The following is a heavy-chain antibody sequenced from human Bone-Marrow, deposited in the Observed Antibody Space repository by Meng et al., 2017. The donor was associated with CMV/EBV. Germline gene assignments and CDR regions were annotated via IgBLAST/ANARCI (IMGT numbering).Heavy chain of an antibody. CDR1: GYTFSGYY. V-gene: IGHV1-2*02. CDR2: INPNSGGT. J-gene: IGHJ4*02. Sequence: QVQLVQSGAEVKQPGASVKVSCKASGYTFSGYYIHWVRQAPGQGLEWMGWINPNSGGTNYAQNFRGRVTMTRDTSISTPYMELSRLRSDDTAVYYCARGRNYYDSSGYHPFDYWGQGTLVTVSS. CDR3: ARGRNYYDSSGYHPFDY. D-gene: IGHD3-22*01.